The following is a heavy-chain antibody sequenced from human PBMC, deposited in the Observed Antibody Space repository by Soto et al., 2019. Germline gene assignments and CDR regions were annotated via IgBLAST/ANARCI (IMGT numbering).Heavy chain of an antibody. D-gene: IGHD2-15*01. CDR3: ARDRGYCSGGSCYWRDYYYYMDV. J-gene: IGHJ6*03. V-gene: IGHV1-69*08. CDR1: GGTFSSYT. Sequence: QVQLVQSGAEVQKPGSSVKVSCKASGGTFSSYTISWVRQAPGQGLEWMGRIIPILGIANYAQKFQGGVTIPARKSTSTAYMELSSLRSEDTAVYYCARDRGYCSGGSCYWRDYYYYMDVWGKGTTVTVSS. CDR2: IIPILGIA.